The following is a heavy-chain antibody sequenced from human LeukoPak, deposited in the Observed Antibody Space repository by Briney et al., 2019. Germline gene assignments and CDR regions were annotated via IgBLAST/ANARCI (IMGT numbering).Heavy chain of an antibody. J-gene: IGHJ4*02. D-gene: IGHD2-8*01. CDR3: ARASARIVLMVYAIGY. V-gene: IGHV1-2*02. CDR1: GYTFTGYY. CDR2: INPNSGGT. Sequence: GASVKVSCKASGYTFTGYYMHWVRQAPGQGLEWMGWINPNSGGTNYAQKFQGRVTMTRDTSISTAYMELSRLRSDDTAVYYCARASARIVLMVYAIGYWGQGTLVTVSS.